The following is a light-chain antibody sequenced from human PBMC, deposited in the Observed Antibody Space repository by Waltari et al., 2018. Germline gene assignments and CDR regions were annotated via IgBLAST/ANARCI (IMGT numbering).Light chain of an antibody. CDR2: DVN. J-gene: IGLJ2*01. CDR3: CAYAGSAI. V-gene: IGLV2-11*01. CDR1: SSDVGSYNY. Sequence: QSALTQPRSVSGSPGQSVTISCTGTSSDVGSYNYVCWYQQHPGKAPRLIIFDVNKRPSGVPDRFSGSKSGNTASLTISGLQAEDEADYYCCAYAGSAIFGGGTELTVL.